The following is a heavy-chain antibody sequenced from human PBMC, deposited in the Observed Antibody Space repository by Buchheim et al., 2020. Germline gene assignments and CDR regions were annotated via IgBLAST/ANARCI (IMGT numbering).Heavy chain of an antibody. CDR1: GFTFTSYW. Sequence: EVQLVESGGGLVQPGGSLRLSCAASGFTFTSYWMSWVRQAPGKGLEWVANLNQAGTATDYVASFKGRFTISRDHAKDSLFLQMNSLRAEDTAVYYCARALVGDGYSSGYWGQGTL. J-gene: IGHJ4*02. CDR3: ARALVGDGYSSGY. V-gene: IGHV3-7*01. D-gene: IGHD5-24*01. CDR2: LNQAGTAT.